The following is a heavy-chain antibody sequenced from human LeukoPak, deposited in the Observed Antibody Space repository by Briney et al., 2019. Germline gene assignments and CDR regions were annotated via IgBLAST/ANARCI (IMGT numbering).Heavy chain of an antibody. D-gene: IGHD2-2*01. J-gene: IGHJ5*02. Sequence: SETLSLTCTVSGGSISSYYWSWIRQPPGKGLEWIGYIYYSGSTNYNPSLKSRVTISVDTSKNQFSLKLRSVTAADTAVYYCARGTSTTWFDPWGQGTLVTVSS. CDR3: ARGTSTTWFDP. CDR1: GGSISSYY. V-gene: IGHV4-59*01. CDR2: IYYSGST.